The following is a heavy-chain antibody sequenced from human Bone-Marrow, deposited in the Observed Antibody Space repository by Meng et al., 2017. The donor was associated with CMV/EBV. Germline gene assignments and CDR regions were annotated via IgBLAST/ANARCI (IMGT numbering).Heavy chain of an antibody. J-gene: IGHJ6*02. V-gene: IGHV1-69*04. CDR1: GGTFSSYT. D-gene: IGHD6-13*01. CDR3: ARDARTAALRYYGMDV. Sequence: SVKVSCKASGGTFSSYTISWVRQAPGQGLEWMGRIIPILGIANYAQKFQGRVTITADKSTSTAYMELSSLRSEDTAVYYCARDARTAALRYYGMDVWGQGTTVTVSS. CDR2: IIPILGIA.